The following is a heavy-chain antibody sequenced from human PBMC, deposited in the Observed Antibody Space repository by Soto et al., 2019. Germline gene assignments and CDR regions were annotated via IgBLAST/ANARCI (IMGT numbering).Heavy chain of an antibody. CDR3: ARESSSGCHDY. CDR1: GYTFTSYG. J-gene: IGHJ4*02. Sequence: QVQLVQSGAEVKKPGASVKVSCKASGYTFTSYGIRWVRQGPGQGLEWMGWISAYNGNTNYAQKLQGRVTMTTDTATTTAYRELRSLRSDDTAVYCCARESSSGCHDYWGQGTLVTVSS. CDR2: ISAYNGNT. V-gene: IGHV1-18*01. D-gene: IGHD6-25*01.